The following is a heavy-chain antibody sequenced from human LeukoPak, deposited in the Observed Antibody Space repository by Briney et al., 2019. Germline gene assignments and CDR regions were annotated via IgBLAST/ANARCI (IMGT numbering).Heavy chain of an antibody. Sequence: ASVKVSCKASGYTFTSYAMHWVRQAPGQRLEWMGRINPNSGGTNYAQKFQGRVTMTRDTSISTAYMELSRLRSDDTAVYYCARLEHSYGFTYDYWGQGTLVTVSS. D-gene: IGHD5-18*01. J-gene: IGHJ4*02. CDR2: INPNSGGT. CDR1: GYTFTSYA. CDR3: ARLEHSYGFTYDY. V-gene: IGHV1-2*06.